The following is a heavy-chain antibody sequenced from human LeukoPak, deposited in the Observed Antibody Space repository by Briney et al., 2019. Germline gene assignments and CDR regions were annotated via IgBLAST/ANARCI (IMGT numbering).Heavy chain of an antibody. CDR3: ARDEGYCSSTSCYPTPYGMDV. J-gene: IGHJ6*02. CDR1: GFTFSSYG. Sequence: GGSLRLSCAASGFTFSSYGMHWVRQAPGKGLEWVAVIWYDGSNKYYADSVKGRFTISRDNSENTLYLQMNSLRAEDTAVYYCARDEGYCSSTSCYPTPYGMDVWGQGTTVTVSS. CDR2: IWYDGSNK. V-gene: IGHV3-33*01. D-gene: IGHD2-2*01.